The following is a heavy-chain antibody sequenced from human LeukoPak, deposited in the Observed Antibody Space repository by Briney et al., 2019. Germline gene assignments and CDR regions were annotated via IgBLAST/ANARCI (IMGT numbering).Heavy chain of an antibody. CDR1: GGAISSYY. V-gene: IGHV4-59*08. CDR3: AKLDVGGSCWPEYFQH. D-gene: IGHD2-15*01. CDR2: IYYSGST. J-gene: IGHJ1*01. Sequence: SETLSLTCTVSGGAISSYYWSWVRQPPGEGLEWVGCIYYSGSTNYNPSLRSRVTISEDTAKNQFSLKLSSVTAADTAVYYWAKLDVGGSCWPEYFQHWGQGTLVTVSS.